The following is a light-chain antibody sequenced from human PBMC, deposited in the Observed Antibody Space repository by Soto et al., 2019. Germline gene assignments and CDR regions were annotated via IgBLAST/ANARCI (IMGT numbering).Light chain of an antibody. CDR2: GAS. J-gene: IGKJ5*01. CDR3: QQYNAYPYT. V-gene: IGKV1-9*01. Sequence: IQLTQSPSSLSASVGDRVTITCRASQGISSNLAWYQQKPGSAPKLLIFGASTLQSGVPSRFSGSGSGTDFTLTINSLQPDDFATYYCQQYNAYPYTFGQGTRLEIK. CDR1: QGISSN.